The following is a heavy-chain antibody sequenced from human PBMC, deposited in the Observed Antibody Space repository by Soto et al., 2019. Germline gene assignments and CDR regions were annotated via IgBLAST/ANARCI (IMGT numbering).Heavy chain of an antibody. V-gene: IGHV3-23*01. D-gene: IGHD3-3*01. J-gene: IGHJ4*02. CDR1: GFTFSSYA. CDR2: VSGSGGST. CDR3: ALNYDFWSTVDY. Sequence: GGSLRLSCAASGFTFSSYAMSWVRQAPGKGLEWVSAVSGSGGSTYYADSVKGRFTISRDNSKNTLYLQMNSLRAEDTAVYYCALNYDFWSTVDYWGQGTLVTVSS.